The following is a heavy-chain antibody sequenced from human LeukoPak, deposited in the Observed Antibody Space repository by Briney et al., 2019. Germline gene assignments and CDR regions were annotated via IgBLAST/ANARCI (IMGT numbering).Heavy chain of an antibody. V-gene: IGHV4-34*01. J-gene: IGHJ4*02. D-gene: IGHD2-8*01. CDR2: INHSGST. CDR3: ARSFGGSTNVAVY. Sequence: SETLSLTCAVYGGSFSGYYWSWIRQPPGKGLEWIGEINHSGSTNYNPSLKSRVTISVDTSKNQFSLKLSSVTAADTAVYYCARSFGGSTNVAVYWGQGTLVTVSS. CDR1: GGSFSGYY.